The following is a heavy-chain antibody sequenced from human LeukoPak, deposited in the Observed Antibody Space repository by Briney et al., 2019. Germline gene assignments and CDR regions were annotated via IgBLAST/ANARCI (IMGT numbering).Heavy chain of an antibody. Sequence: GGSLRLSCAASGFTFSDYYMSWIRQAPGKGLEWVSYISSSGSTIYYADSVKGRFTISRDNAKNPLYLQMNSLRAEDTAVYYCACTGIVGADFDYWGRGTLVTVSS. CDR2: ISSSGSTI. J-gene: IGHJ4*02. V-gene: IGHV3-11*01. D-gene: IGHD1-26*01. CDR3: ACTGIVGADFDY. CDR1: GFTFSDYY.